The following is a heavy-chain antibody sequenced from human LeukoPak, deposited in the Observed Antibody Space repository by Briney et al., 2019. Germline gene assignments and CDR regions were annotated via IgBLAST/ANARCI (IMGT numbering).Heavy chain of an antibody. CDR2: IRYHGSGR. D-gene: IGHD3-10*01. V-gene: IGHV3-30*02. J-gene: IGHJ4*02. CDR3: VKEHSTTWFVFDF. CDR1: GFNFSSYG. Sequence: PGGSLRLSCAASGFNFSSYGMNWVRQAPGKGLQWVSFIRYHGSGRYYADSVKGRFTISRDNSESTLFLQMSSLRVDDTAVYYCVKEHSTTWFVFDFWGQGTLVTVSS.